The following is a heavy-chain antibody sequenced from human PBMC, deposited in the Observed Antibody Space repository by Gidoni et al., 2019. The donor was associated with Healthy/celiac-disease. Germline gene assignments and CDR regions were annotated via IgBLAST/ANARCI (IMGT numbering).Heavy chain of an antibody. V-gene: IGHV4-34*01. CDR3: ARGGQWLDGFDP. Sequence: QVQLQQWGAGLLKPSETLSLTCAVYGGSFSGYYWSWIRQPPGKGLEWIGEINHSGSTNYNPSLKSRVTISVDTSKNQFSLKLSSVTAADTAVYYCARGGQWLDGFDPWGQGTLVTVSS. CDR1: GGSFSGYY. J-gene: IGHJ5*02. D-gene: IGHD6-19*01. CDR2: INHSGST.